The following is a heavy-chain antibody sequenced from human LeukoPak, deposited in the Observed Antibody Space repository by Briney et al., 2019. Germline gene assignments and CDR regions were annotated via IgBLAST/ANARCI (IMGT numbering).Heavy chain of an antibody. V-gene: IGHV3-23*01. CDR3: AKDVLRLNYGYFDL. CDR2: ISYSSGSI. J-gene: IGHJ2*01. Sequence: GGSLRLSCAASGFTLSNYAMSWVRQGPGKGPEWVAGISYSSGSIYYLDSVKGRFTISRDNSRNTLYLQMNSLRAEDTAVYYCAKDVLRLNYGYFDLWGRGTLVSVSP. CDR1: GFTLSNYA. D-gene: IGHD3-16*01.